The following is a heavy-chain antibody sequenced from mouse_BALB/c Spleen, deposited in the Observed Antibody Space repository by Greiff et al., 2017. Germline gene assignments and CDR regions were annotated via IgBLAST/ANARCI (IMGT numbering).Heavy chain of an antibody. CDR3: AREVDWYFDV. Sequence: VKLMESGAELVRPGTSVKVSCKASGYAFTNYLIEWVKQRPGQGLEWIGVINPGSGGTNYNEKFKGKATLTADKSSSTAYMQLSSLTSDDSAVYFCAREVDWYFDVWGAGTTVTVSS. J-gene: IGHJ1*01. CDR1: GYAFTNYL. V-gene: IGHV1-54*01. CDR2: INPGSGGT. D-gene: IGHD1-1*01.